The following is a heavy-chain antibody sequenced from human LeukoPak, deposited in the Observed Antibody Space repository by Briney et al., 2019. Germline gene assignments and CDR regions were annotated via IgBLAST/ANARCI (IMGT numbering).Heavy chain of an antibody. Sequence: ASVKVSCKASGLSVKNYYMHWVRQAPGQGLEWMGWINPISGATNYAQKFQGRVAMTRDTSINTAYMELSSLRSDDTAVYFCAKSGIDGYSSGHDALHTWGQGTMVTVSS. D-gene: IGHD6-19*01. CDR3: AKSGIDGYSSGHDALHT. CDR2: INPISGAT. V-gene: IGHV1-2*02. CDR1: GLSVKNYY. J-gene: IGHJ3*02.